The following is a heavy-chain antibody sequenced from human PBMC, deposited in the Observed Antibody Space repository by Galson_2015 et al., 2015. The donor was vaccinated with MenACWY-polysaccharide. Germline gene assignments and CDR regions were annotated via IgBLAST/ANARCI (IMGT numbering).Heavy chain of an antibody. CDR1: GFTFSSYW. Sequence: SLRLSCAASGFTFSSYWMTWVRQAPGKGLEWVANIKEDGSERYYVESVEGRFTISRDNSKNTLYLQMNSLRAEDTAVYYCAKDSTDFWSVAGRFDHWGQGTLVTVSS. J-gene: IGHJ5*02. CDR2: IKEDGSER. CDR3: AKDSTDFWSVAGRFDH. V-gene: IGHV3-7*03. D-gene: IGHD3-3*01.